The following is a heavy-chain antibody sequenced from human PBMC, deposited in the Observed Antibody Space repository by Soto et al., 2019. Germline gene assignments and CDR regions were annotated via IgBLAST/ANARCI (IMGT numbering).Heavy chain of an antibody. D-gene: IGHD6-6*01. J-gene: IGHJ6*02. CDR1: SDSMNSGGYY. CDR3: ARRGGSSSGYYYYAMDV. CDR2: IYSNGDT. V-gene: IGHV4-31*03. Sequence: SETLSLTCSVSSDSMNSGGYYWSWIRQHPGKGLEWIGYIYSNGDTYYNPSLKSRVTISVDTSKNQFSLNLTSVTAADTAVYYCARRGGSSSGYYYYAMDVWCQGTTVTVSS.